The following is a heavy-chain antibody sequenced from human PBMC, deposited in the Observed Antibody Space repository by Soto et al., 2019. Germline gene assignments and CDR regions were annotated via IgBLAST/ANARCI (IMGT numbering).Heavy chain of an antibody. Sequence: PGGSLRLSCAASGFTFSSYAMHGVRQAAGKGLEWVGVISYDGSNKYYADSVKGRFTIPRDTAKNTLYLHMNSLRAEXXAVYYCARDYSSSSKYYFDYWGQGTLVTVSS. CDR2: ISYDGSNK. CDR1: GFTFSSYA. CDR3: ARDYSSSSKYYFDY. V-gene: IGHV3-30-3*01. J-gene: IGHJ4*02. D-gene: IGHD6-6*01.